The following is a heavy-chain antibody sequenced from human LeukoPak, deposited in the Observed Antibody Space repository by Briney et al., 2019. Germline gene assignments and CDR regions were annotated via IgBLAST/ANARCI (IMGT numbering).Heavy chain of an antibody. V-gene: IGHV3-23*01. J-gene: IGHJ4*02. CDR3: AKIRGPVAFNPDY. D-gene: IGHD5-12*01. Sequence: GGSLRLSCAASGFTFSSYAMTWVRQAPGKGLEWVSTISGSDGSTYYADSAKGRFTISRDNSKNTLYLQMNSLTAEDTAVYYCAKIRGPVAFNPDYWGQGTLVTVSS. CDR1: GFTFSSYA. CDR2: ISGSDGST.